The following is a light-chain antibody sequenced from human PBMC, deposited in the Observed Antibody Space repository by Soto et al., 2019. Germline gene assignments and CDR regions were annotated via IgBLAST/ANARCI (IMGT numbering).Light chain of an antibody. CDR2: GAS. CDR1: QSVSSSY. Sequence: EIVLTQSPGPLSLSPGGRGTLSCRASQSVSSSYLAWYQQKPGQAPRLLIYGASTRATGIPDRFSGSGSGTDFTLTISRLEPEDFALYYCQQYGTSPRTFGQGTKLEIK. CDR3: QQYGTSPRT. J-gene: IGKJ2*01. V-gene: IGKV3-20*01.